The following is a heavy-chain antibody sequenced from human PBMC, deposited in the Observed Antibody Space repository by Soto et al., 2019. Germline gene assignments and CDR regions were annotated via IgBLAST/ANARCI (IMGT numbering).Heavy chain of an antibody. J-gene: IGHJ2*01. D-gene: IGHD4-17*01. Sequence: QVQLVESGGGVVQPGRSLRLSCAASGFTFSSYAMYWVRQAPGKGLEWVAVISYDGSNKNYADSVKGRFTISRDYSQNTQYLQMNSLRAEDTAMYYCARPTVTTGAHWYFDLWGRGTLVTVSS. CDR3: ARPTVTTGAHWYFDL. V-gene: IGHV3-30-3*01. CDR1: GFTFSSYA. CDR2: ISYDGSNK.